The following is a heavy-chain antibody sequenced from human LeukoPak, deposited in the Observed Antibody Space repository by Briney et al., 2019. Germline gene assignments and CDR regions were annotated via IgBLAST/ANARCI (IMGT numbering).Heavy chain of an antibody. V-gene: IGHV4-34*01. CDR1: GESSSGYY. Sequence: PSETLSLTCAVYGESSSGYYWNWIRQPPGKGLEWIGEINDSGSTNYNPSLKSRLTMSVDTSKNQFSLKLSSVTAADTAVYYCARGLNRKSPYYMDVWGKGTTVTVSS. J-gene: IGHJ6*03. CDR2: INDSGST. CDR3: ARGLNRKSPYYMDV.